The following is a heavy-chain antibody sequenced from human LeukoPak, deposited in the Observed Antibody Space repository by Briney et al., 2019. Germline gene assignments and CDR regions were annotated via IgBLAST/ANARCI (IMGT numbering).Heavy chain of an antibody. CDR3: AKGGQGLYYGSGSYLGY. V-gene: IGHV3-23*01. J-gene: IGHJ4*02. CDR2: ISGSGGST. D-gene: IGHD3-10*01. Sequence: GGSLRLSCAASGFTFSSYAMSWVRQAPGKGLEWVSAISGSGGSTYYADSVKGRFTISRDNSKNTLYLQMNSLRAEDTAVYYCAKGGQGLYYGSGSYLGYWGQGTLVTVSS. CDR1: GFTFSSYA.